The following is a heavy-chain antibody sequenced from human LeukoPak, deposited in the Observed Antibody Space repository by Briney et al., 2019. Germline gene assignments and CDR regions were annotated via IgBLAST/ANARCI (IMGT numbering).Heavy chain of an antibody. Sequence: PTGGSLRLSCAASGFTFSSYGMHWVRQAPGKGLEWVSYIGSGGGPIYYADSVKGRFTISRDNAKNTLYLQMNGLRAEDTAVYYCSRSAYYDGSGNYYDYWGQGTLVTVSS. J-gene: IGHJ4*02. V-gene: IGHV3-48*01. CDR1: GFTFSSYG. D-gene: IGHD3-22*01. CDR2: IGSGGGPI. CDR3: SRSAYYDGSGNYYDY.